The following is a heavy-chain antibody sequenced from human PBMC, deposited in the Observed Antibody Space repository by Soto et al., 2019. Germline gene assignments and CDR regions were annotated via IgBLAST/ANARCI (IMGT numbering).Heavy chain of an antibody. Sequence: QVQLQESGPVLVKPSETLSLTGTVAGGSISSYYWSWIRQPPGKGLEWIGYIYYSGSTNYHPSLKSRVTISVDTSKNQFSLKLSSVTAADTAVDYCARHHDSWGQGTLVTVSS. CDR3: ARHHDS. CDR1: GGSISSYY. J-gene: IGHJ4*02. V-gene: IGHV4-59*08. CDR2: IYYSGST.